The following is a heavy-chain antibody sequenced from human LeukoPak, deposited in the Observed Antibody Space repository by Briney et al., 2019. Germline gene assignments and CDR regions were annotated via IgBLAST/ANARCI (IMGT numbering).Heavy chain of an antibody. V-gene: IGHV3-48*01. CDR3: ARDLEEIAGDYYDSSGYKY. D-gene: IGHD3-22*01. CDR2: ISSSSLSI. J-gene: IGHJ4*02. CDR1: GFTFNDFG. Sequence: GGSLRLSCAASGFTFNDFGMTWVRQAPGKGLEWVSYISSSSLSIYYADSVKGRFTISRDNARNSLYLQMNSLRAEDTAVYYCARDLEEIAGDYYDSSGYKYWGQGTLVTVSS.